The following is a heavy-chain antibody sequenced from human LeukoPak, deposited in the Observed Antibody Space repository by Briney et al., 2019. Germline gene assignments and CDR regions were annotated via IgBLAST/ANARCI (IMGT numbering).Heavy chain of an antibody. D-gene: IGHD3-3*01. V-gene: IGHV3-23*01. CDR3: ARGYDFWSGYIDY. Sequence: GGSLRLSCAASEFTFKTYVMNWVRQAPGKGLEWVSAISGSGVSTYYADSVKGRFTISRDNSKNTLFLQMNSLRAEDTAVYYCARGYDFWSGYIDYWGQGTLVTVSS. J-gene: IGHJ4*02. CDR2: ISGSGVST. CDR1: EFTFKTYV.